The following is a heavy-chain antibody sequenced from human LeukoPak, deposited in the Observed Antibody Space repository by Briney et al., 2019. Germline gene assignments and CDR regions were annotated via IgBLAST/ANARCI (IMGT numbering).Heavy chain of an antibody. CDR1: GFTFSSYS. J-gene: IGHJ4*02. CDR2: ISSSSSYI. D-gene: IGHD2/OR15-2a*01. CDR3: ARDRFPFMYYFDY. V-gene: IGHV3-21*01. Sequence: GGSLRLSCAASGFTFSSYSMNWVRQAPGKGLEWVSSISSSSSYIYYADSVKGRFTISRDNAKNSLYLQMNSLRAEDTAVYYCARDRFPFMYYFDYWGQGTLVTVFS.